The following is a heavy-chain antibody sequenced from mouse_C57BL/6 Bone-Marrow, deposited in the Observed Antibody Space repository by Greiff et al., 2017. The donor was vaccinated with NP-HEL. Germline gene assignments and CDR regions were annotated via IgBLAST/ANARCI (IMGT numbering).Heavy chain of an antibody. CDR1: GFNIKDYY. Sequence: EVQLQESGAELVKPGASVKLSCTASGFNIKDYYMHWVKQRTEQGLEWIGRIDPEGGETKYAPKFQGKATITADTSSNTAYLQLSSLTSADTAVYYCARDYGSSPFAYWGQGTLVTVSA. J-gene: IGHJ3*01. CDR3: ARDYGSSPFAY. CDR2: IDPEGGET. V-gene: IGHV14-2*01. D-gene: IGHD1-1*01.